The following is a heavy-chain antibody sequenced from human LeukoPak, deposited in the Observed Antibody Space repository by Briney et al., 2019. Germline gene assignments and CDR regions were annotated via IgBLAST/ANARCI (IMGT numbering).Heavy chain of an antibody. V-gene: IGHV3-49*02. Sequence: YGGATEYAASVKCIFTISRAHSKSIPYLQINSLKTEDTAVYYCTRDLPPYDSSGYYYDPFDYWGQGTLVTVSS. CDR3: TRDLPPYDSSGYYYDPFDY. D-gene: IGHD3-22*01. J-gene: IGHJ4*02. CDR2: YGGAT.